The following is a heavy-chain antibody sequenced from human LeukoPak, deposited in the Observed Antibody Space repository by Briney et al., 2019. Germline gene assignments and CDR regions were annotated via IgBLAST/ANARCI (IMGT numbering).Heavy chain of an antibody. CDR1: GFTFSNAW. CDR2: FYSGGSK. D-gene: IGHD3-22*01. Sequence: GGSLRLSCAASGFTFSNAWMSWDRQAPGKGLEWVSVFYSGGSKYYADSVKGRFTISRDNSKNTLYLQMNSLRVEDTAVYYCARNKYDTSGNYYDGNWFDPWGQGTLVTVSS. J-gene: IGHJ5*02. V-gene: IGHV3-66*01. CDR3: ARNKYDTSGNYYDGNWFDP.